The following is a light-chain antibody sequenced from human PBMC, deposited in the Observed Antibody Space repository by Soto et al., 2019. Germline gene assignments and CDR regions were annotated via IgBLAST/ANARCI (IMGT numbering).Light chain of an antibody. V-gene: IGLV1-40*01. Sequence: QSVLTQPPSVSGAPGQRVTISCTGSSSNIGAGYDVHWYQQLPGTAPKLLMYANSNRPSGVPDRFSGSKSGTSASLAIAGLQAEDEADDYCQSYDTSLSVVFGGGTKLTVL. CDR3: QSYDTSLSVV. J-gene: IGLJ2*01. CDR1: SSNIGAGYD. CDR2: ANS.